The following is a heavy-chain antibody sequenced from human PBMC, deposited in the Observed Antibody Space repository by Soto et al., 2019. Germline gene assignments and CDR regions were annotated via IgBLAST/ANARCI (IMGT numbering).Heavy chain of an antibody. CDR2: ISSNGGST. CDR1: GFTFSSYA. J-gene: IGHJ4*02. V-gene: IGHV3-64*01. CDR3: ARTGTTPFDY. Sequence: PGGSLRLSCAASGFTFSSYAMHWVRQAPGKGLEYVSAISSNGGSTYYANSVKGRFTISRDNSKNTLYLQMGSLRAEDMAVYYCARTGTTPFDYWGQGTLVTVSS. D-gene: IGHD1-1*01.